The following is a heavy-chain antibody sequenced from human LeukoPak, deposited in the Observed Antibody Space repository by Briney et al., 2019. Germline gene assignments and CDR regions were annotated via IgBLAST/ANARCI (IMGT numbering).Heavy chain of an antibody. D-gene: IGHD2-2*02. V-gene: IGHV4-59*08. CDR3: ARHAGYCSSTSCYNYYYYGMDV. J-gene: IGHJ6*02. Sequence: SGTLSLTCTVSGGSISSYYWSWIRQPPGKGLEWIGYIYYSGSTNYNPSLKSRVTISVDTSKNQFSLKLSPVTAADTAVYYCARHAGYCSSTSCYNYYYYGMDVWGQGTTVTVSS. CDR2: IYYSGST. CDR1: GGSISSYY.